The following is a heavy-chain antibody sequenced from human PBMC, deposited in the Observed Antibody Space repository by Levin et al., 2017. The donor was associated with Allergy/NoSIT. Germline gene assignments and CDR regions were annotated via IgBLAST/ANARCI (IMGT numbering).Heavy chain of an antibody. V-gene: IGHV4-59*01. D-gene: IGHD3-16*01. CDR3: ARGRKEGNTGYDFVY. J-gene: IGHJ4*02. CDR2: ISYSAGS. Sequence: SQTLSLTCTVSGGSISSYYWSWIRQPPGEGLEWIGYISYSAGSNYHPSVKSRVTISLDTSKNHFSLKLTSVTAADTAVYYCARGRKEGNTGYDFVYWGQGTLVTVSS. CDR1: GGSISSYY.